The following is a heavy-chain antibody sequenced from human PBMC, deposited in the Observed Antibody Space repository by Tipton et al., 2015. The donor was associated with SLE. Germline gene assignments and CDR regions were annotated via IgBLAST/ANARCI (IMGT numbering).Heavy chain of an antibody. J-gene: IGHJ6*03. CDR1: GDSISSYY. D-gene: IGHD6-6*01. CDR3: ARGEGCSSSSNYYYYYMDV. V-gene: IGHV4-59*01. CDR2: VYYSGGK. Sequence: TLSLTCTVSGDSISSYYWNWIRQHPGKRRQWLGYVYYSGGKNYNPSLKSRVTISVDTSKNQFSLRLRSVTAADTAVYYCARGEGCSSSSNYYYYYMDVWGKGTTVTVSS.